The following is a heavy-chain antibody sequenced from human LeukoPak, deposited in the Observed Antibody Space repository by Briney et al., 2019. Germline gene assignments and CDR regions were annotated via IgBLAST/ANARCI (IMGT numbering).Heavy chain of an antibody. CDR2: ISRSIRSI. V-gene: IGHV3-21*01. J-gene: IGHJ4*02. CDR3: ARARGTLTGTCFDY. CDR1: GFSLSSYT. D-gene: IGHD1-20*01. Sequence: PRVSHTLSCAASGFSLSSYTMKWVRQDPGAGLEWVSSISRSIRSIFYADSVRGRFTTSRDDAKNLLFLPMNSLRAEDTAVYYCARARGTLTGTCFDYWGQGNLVTVSS.